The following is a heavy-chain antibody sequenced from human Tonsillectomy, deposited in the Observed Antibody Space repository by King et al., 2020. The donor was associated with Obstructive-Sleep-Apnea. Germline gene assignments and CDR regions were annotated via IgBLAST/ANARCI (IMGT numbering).Heavy chain of an antibody. V-gene: IGHV3-23*04. CDR1: GFTFSSYA. J-gene: IGHJ4*02. CDR3: AKDRIVGAPGPYSFDY. Sequence: VQLVESGGGLVQPGGPLRLSCAASGFTFSSYAMSWVRQAPGKGLEWVSAISGSGGSTYYADSVKGRVTISRDNSKNTLYLQMNSLRAEATAVYYCAKDRIVGAPGPYSFDYWGQGTLVTVSS. CDR2: ISGSGGST. D-gene: IGHD1-26*01.